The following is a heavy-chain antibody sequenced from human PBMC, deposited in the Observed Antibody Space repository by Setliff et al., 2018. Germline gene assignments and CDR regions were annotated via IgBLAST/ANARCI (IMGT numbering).Heavy chain of an antibody. V-gene: IGHV4-4*07. CDR1: GGSISSYY. CDR3: ARGQATSSRSSLVY. Sequence: PSETLSLTCTVSGGSISSYYWTWVRQPAGKGLEWIGHIYTSGTTNYSPSLKSRVTISVDTSKNQFSLNLSSVTAADTAVYYCARGQATSSRSSLVYWGQGILVTVSS. CDR2: IYTSGTT. J-gene: IGHJ4*02. D-gene: IGHD6-6*01.